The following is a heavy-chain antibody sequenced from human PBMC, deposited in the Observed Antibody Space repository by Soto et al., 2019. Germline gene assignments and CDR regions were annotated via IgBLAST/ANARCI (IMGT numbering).Heavy chain of an antibody. V-gene: IGHV3-23*01. D-gene: IGHD3-10*01. CDR1: GFTFTTYA. Sequence: EVQLLESGGGLVQPGGSLRLSCAASGFTFTTYAMSWVRQAPGKGLEWVSAITPSGGGTYYAGSVKGRFTISRDNSKDTLYLQMNSLRAEDTAVYYCAKRDSADASPRNFDCWGQVTLVTVSS. CDR2: ITPSGGGT. J-gene: IGHJ4*02. CDR3: AKRDSADASPRNFDC.